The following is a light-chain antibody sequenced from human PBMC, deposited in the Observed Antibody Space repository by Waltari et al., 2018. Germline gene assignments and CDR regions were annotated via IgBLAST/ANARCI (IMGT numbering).Light chain of an antibody. V-gene: IGKV4-1*01. CDR1: QPILYSSNNKNY. Sequence: DIVMTQSPDSLAVSLGERATINCKSSQPILYSSNNKNYLAWYQQKPGQPPRLLIYWASTRESGVPDRFSGSGSGTDFTLTISSLQAEDVAVYYCQQYYGTPLTFGGGTNVEIK. CDR3: QQYYGTPLT. J-gene: IGKJ4*01. CDR2: WAS.